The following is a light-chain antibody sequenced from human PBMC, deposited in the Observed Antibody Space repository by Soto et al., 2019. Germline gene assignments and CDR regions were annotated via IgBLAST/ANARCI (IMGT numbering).Light chain of an antibody. CDR2: KDT. Sequence: SALTHPPSVSVSPGQTARSTCSGDELPKEYAYWYQQKPGQAPLLVIYKDTERPSGIPERFSASSSGTTVTLTISGVQAEDEGDYYCLSADSSRLYVFGTGTKVTV. CDR3: LSADSSRLYV. CDR1: ELPKEY. J-gene: IGLJ1*01. V-gene: IGLV3-25*02.